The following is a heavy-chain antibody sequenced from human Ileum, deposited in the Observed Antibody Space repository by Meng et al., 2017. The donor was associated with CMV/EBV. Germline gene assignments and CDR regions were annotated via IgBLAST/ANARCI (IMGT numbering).Heavy chain of an antibody. CDR3: ARAHSIRGYYYDSSGS. D-gene: IGHD3-22*01. CDR1: GGTFSSYA. CDR2: IIPIFGTA. V-gene: IGHV1-69*05. Sequence: SGGTFSSYAISVVRQAPGQGLEWMGGIIPIFGTANYAQKFQGRVTITTDESTSTAYMELSSLRSEDTAVYYCARAHSIRGYYYDSSGSWGQGTLVTVSS. J-gene: IGHJ5*02.